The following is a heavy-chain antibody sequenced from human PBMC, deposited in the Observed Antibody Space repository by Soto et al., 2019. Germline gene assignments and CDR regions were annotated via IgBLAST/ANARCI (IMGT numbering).Heavy chain of an antibody. D-gene: IGHD5-18*01. CDR3: ARCSFTPKAMVTWAFDI. V-gene: IGHV1-18*01. J-gene: IGHJ3*02. CDR2: ISAYNGDT. Sequence: GQLVQSGAEVKRPGASVKVSCRASGYTFTSYGISWVRQAPGQGLEWMGWISAYNGDTKLSQKFEARVSMTTDTSKNTAYMELRSLRSDDTADYYCARCSFTPKAMVTWAFDIWGQGTMVTVSS. CDR1: GYTFTSYG.